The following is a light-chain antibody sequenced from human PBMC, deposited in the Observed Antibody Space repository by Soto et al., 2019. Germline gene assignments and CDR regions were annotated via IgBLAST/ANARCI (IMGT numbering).Light chain of an antibody. CDR2: AAS. CDR3: QKYNSDLTWS. V-gene: IGKV1-27*01. CDR1: QGISNY. Sequence: DIQMTQSPSSLSASVGDRVTITCRASQGISNYLAWYQQKPGKVPKLLIYAASTLQSGVPSRFSGSGSGTDFTRTISSLQPEDVATYYCQKYNSDLTWSFGQGTKVEIK. J-gene: IGKJ1*01.